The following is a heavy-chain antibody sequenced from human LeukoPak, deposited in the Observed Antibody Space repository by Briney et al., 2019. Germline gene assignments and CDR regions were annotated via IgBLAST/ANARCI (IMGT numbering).Heavy chain of an antibody. D-gene: IGHD3-10*01. J-gene: IGHJ6*03. CDR2: ISRSGGST. CDR3: AKGMGYASGSSYSYYYYMDV. Sequence: GGSLRLSCAASGFTFSSYGMSWVRQAPGKGLEWVSFISRSGGSTHHADSVKGRFTISRDNSKNMLSLQMNSLRAEDTAVYYCAKGMGYASGSSYSYYYYMDVWGKGTTVTISS. CDR1: GFTFSSYG. V-gene: IGHV3-23*01.